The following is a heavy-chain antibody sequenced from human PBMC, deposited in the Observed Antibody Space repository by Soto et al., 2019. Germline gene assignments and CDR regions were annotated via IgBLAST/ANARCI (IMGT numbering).Heavy chain of an antibody. J-gene: IGHJ5*02. V-gene: IGHV4-34*01. CDR2: SNHGGST. CDR3: ARGSRSLYYYDTSASNYFGP. CDR1: NGSLIGHY. D-gene: IGHD3-22*01. Sequence: SETLSLTCAVFNGSLIGHYCIFIRHPPWKWPEWIGESNHGGSTNYNPSLRSRLTISVDTSKNQFSLRLRSVTAADTAVYYCARGSRSLYYYDTSASNYFGPWGQGTLVTVSS.